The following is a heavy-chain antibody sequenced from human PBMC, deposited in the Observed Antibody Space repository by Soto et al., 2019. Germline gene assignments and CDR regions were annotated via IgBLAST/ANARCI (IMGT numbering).Heavy chain of an antibody. Sequence: GGSLRLSCAASGFTFSSYGMHWVRQAPGKGLEWVAVISYDGSNKYYADSVKGRFTISRDNSKNTLYLQMNSLRAEDTAVYYCAKSHIVATILYYYYGMDVWGQGTTVTVSS. J-gene: IGHJ6*02. CDR2: ISYDGSNK. D-gene: IGHD5-12*01. V-gene: IGHV3-30*18. CDR3: AKSHIVATILYYYYGMDV. CDR1: GFTFSSYG.